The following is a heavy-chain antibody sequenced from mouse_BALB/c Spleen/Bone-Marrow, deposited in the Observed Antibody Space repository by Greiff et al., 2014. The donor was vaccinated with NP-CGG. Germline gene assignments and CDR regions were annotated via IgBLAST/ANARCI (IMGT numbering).Heavy chain of an antibody. J-gene: IGHJ1*01. V-gene: IGHV1-18*01. Sequence: VHVKQSGPELVKPGPSMKISCKASGYSFTGYTMNWVKQSHGKSLEWIGLINPYNGGTSYNQKFKGKATLTIDKSSSTAYMELLSLTSEDSAVYYCARSGYRYDGGYFDVWGAGTTVTVSS. CDR2: INPYNGGT. CDR1: GYSFTGYT. CDR3: ARSGYRYDGGYFDV. D-gene: IGHD2-14*01.